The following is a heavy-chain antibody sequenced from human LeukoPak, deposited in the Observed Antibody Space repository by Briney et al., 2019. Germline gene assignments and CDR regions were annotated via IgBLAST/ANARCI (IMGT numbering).Heavy chain of an antibody. V-gene: IGHV1-69*04. J-gene: IGHJ4*02. CDR3: ARNIPSAAAPPFDY. D-gene: IGHD6-25*01. CDR2: IFPSLGIA. Sequence: SVKVSCKASGGTFSSYAISWVRQAPGQGLEWMGRIFPSLGIANYAQKFQGRVTITADKSTSTAYMELSSRRSEDTAVYYCARNIPSAAAPPFDYWGEGTLVTVSS. CDR1: GGTFSSYA.